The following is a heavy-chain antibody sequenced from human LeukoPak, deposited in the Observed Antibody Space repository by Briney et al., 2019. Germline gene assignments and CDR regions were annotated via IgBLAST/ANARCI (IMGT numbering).Heavy chain of an antibody. V-gene: IGHV6-1*01. CDR2: TYYRSKWYI. Sequence: SQTLPLTCAFTGDSVSSNRVDWNWTPQTPSGGLEWLGRTYYRSKWYIEYAESVRSRMTINADTSKNQFSLQLNSVSPDDTAVYYCAREREHSFDYWGQGTLVTVSS. J-gene: IGHJ4*02. CDR3: AREREHSFDY. CDR1: GDSVSSNRVD. D-gene: IGHD1/OR15-1a*01.